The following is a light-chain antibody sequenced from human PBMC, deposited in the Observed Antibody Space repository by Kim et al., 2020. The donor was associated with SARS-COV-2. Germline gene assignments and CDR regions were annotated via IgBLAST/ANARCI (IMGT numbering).Light chain of an antibody. Sequence: EIVLTQSPGTLSLSPGERATLSCRASQSVSSSYLAWYQQKPGQAPRLLIYGASSRATGIPDRFSGSGSGTDFTLTISRLEPEDFAVYYCQQYGSSPCGFGQGTKLEI. J-gene: IGKJ2*03. CDR3: QQYGSSPCG. CDR2: GAS. V-gene: IGKV3-20*01. CDR1: QSVSSSY.